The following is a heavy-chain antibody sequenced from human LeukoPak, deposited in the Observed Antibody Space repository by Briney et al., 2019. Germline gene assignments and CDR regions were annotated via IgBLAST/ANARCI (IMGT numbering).Heavy chain of an antibody. CDR3: ARDPQYSRRYYGMNV. Sequence: PGGSLRLSCAASGFTFSSYWMHWVRQAPGKGLEWVAVISHDGYYKYYADSVKGRFTISRDNSKNTAYLQMNSLRAEDTAVFYCARDPQYSRRYYGMNVWGQGTTVTVSS. J-gene: IGHJ6*02. D-gene: IGHD2/OR15-2a*01. CDR2: ISHDGYYK. CDR1: GFTFSSYW. V-gene: IGHV3-30*03.